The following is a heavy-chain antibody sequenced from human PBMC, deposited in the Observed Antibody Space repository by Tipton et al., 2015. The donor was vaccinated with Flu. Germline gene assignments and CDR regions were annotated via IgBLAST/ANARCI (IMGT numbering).Heavy chain of an antibody. V-gene: IGHV4-39*01. CDR2: IYSRGNT. CDR1: GGSTGSSSYL. J-gene: IGHJ5*01. D-gene: IGHD1-1*01. CDR3: ARLVLPTRAFDC. Sequence: TLSLTCTVSGGSTGSSSYLWGWIRQTPGKGLEWLGGIYSRGNTHYSPSLQGRITVSGDTPKNQFSLRVRSVTAADTAVYYCARLVLPTRAFDCWGQGTLVTVSS.